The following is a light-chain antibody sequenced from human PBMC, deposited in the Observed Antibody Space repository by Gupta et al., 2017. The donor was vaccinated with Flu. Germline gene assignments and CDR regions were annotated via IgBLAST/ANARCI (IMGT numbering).Light chain of an antibody. CDR1: QSISSW. CDR2: KAS. J-gene: IGKJ2*03. CDR3: QQYNSYS. Sequence: DIQMTQSPSTLSASVGDRVTITCRASQSISSWLAWYQQKPGKAPKLLIYKASSLESGVPSRFSGSGSGTEFTLTSSSLQPDDFETYYCQQYNSYSFGQGTKLEIK. V-gene: IGKV1-5*03.